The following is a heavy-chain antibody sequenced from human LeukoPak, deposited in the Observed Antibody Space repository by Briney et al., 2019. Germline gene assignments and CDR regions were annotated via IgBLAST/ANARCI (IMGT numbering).Heavy chain of an antibody. J-gene: IGHJ4*02. Sequence: SQTLSLTCAISGDSVSSNSAAWNWIRQSPSRGLEWLGRTYYRSKWYNDFAISVRSRIIINPDTSKNQFSLQLTSVTPEDTAVYYCARGMWGDWKPQVPFDSWGQGTLVTVSS. CDR1: GDSVSSNSAA. D-gene: IGHD1-1*01. CDR2: TYYRSKWYN. CDR3: ARGMWGDWKPQVPFDS. V-gene: IGHV6-1*01.